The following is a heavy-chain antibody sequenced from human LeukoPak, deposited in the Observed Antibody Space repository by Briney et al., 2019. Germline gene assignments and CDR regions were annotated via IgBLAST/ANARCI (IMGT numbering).Heavy chain of an antibody. V-gene: IGHV3-30-3*01. CDR3: ASLAAGFDY. CDR1: EFSFGDYA. J-gene: IGHJ4*02. D-gene: IGHD6-13*01. CDR2: ISFDGTKE. Sequence: GGSLRLSCAASEFSFGDYAMHWVRQAPGEGLEWLADISFDGTKEYYADSVKGRFTISRDNAKNSLYLQMNSLRAEDTAVYYCASLAAGFDYWGQGTLVTVSS.